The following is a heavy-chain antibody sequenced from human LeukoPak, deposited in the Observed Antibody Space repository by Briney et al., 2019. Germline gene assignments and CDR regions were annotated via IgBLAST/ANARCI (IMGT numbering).Heavy chain of an antibody. V-gene: IGHV3-20*04. J-gene: IGHJ4*02. CDR3: AKGVGYCNGGRRQQFDY. D-gene: IGHD2-15*01. CDR2: INWNGGST. Sequence: GGSLRLSCAASVFTFDDYVMSWVRHPRGKGLEGFSGINWNGGSTCYGDSVKGRFTISRDNSKNKLYLQMNSLRAEDTAVYYCAKGVGYCNGGRRQQFDYWGQGPLVTVSS. CDR1: VFTFDDYV.